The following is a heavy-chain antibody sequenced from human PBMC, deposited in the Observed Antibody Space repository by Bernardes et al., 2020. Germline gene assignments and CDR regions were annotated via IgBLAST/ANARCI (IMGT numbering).Heavy chain of an antibody. CDR2: ISGSGATI. J-gene: IGHJ4*02. D-gene: IGHD3-3*01. Sequence: GGSLRLSCAASGFDFSSYVMSWVRQAPGKGLEWVSTISGSGATIYNADSMKGRFTISRDNSKSTLYLQMKSLRVEDTAVYYCANLSPADELVEWLPTPQIYFDYWGQGTLVTVSS. CDR1: GFDFSSYV. V-gene: IGHV3-23*01. CDR3: ANLSPADELVEWLPTPQIYFDY.